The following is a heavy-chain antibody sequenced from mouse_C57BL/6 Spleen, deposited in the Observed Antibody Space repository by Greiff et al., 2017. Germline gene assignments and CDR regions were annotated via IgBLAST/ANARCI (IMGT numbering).Heavy chain of an antibody. CDR3: TNLLRGY. D-gene: IGHD2-10*01. CDR1: GFNIKDDY. Sequence: VQLKQSGAELVRPGASVKLSCTASGFNIKDDYMHWVKQRPEQGLEWIGWIDPENGATEYASKVQGKATITADTSSNTAYLQLSSLTSEDTTVYYCTNLLRGYWGQGTTRTVSS. V-gene: IGHV14-4*01. CDR2: IDPENGAT. J-gene: IGHJ2*01.